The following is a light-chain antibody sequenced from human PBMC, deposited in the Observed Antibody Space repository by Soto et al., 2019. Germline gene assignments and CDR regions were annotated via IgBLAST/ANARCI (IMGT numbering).Light chain of an antibody. CDR1: QSISTL. V-gene: IGKV1-5*01. Sequence: DIQMTQSPSTLSASVGDRVTNTCRASQSISTLLAWYQQKPGKAPKLLIYDASSLENGDPARFSGSGSGTEFTLAISSLQSDDFAIYYCQQYKSPPYTFGQGTRLEI. CDR3: QQYKSPPYT. CDR2: DAS. J-gene: IGKJ2*01.